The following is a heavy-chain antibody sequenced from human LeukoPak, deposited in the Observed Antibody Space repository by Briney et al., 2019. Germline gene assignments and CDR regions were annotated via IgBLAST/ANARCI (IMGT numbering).Heavy chain of an antibody. CDR1: GGSISSYY. V-gene: IGHV4-4*07. CDR3: ARVRSYYDFWSGYLSLDY. J-gene: IGHJ4*02. CDR2: IYTSGST. Sequence: SETLSLTCTVSGGSISSYYWSWIRQPAGKGLEWIGRIYTSGSTNYNPSLKSRVTMSVDTSKNQFSLKLSSVTAADTAVYYCARVRSYYDFWSGYLSLDYWGQGTLVTVSS. D-gene: IGHD3-3*01.